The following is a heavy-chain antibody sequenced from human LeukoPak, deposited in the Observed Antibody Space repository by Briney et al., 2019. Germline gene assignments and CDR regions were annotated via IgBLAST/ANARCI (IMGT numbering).Heavy chain of an antibody. CDR2: IYYSGST. J-gene: IGHJ4*02. CDR1: GGSISSSSYY. Sequence: PSETLSLTCTVSGGSISSSSYYWGWIRQPPGKGLEWLGSIYYSGSTYYNPSLKSRVTISVDTSKNQFSLKLSSVTAADTAVYYCARHIWEQWLVEYYFDYWGQGTLVTVSS. CDR3: ARHIWEQWLVEYYFDY. D-gene: IGHD6-19*01. V-gene: IGHV4-39*01.